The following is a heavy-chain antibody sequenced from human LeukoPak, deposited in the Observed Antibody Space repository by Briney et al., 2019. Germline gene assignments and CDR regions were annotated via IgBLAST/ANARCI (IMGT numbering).Heavy chain of an antibody. V-gene: IGHV3-23*01. Sequence: PGGSLRLSCAASGFTFSNYAMNWVRQAAGKGLEWVSAITGSGGGTSYAASVKGRFTISRDNAKNTVYLQMNSLRAEDTAVYFCTRESGTSRYFDYWGQGTLVTVSS. D-gene: IGHD6-13*01. CDR1: GFTFSNYA. J-gene: IGHJ4*02. CDR3: TRESGTSRYFDY. CDR2: ITGSGGGT.